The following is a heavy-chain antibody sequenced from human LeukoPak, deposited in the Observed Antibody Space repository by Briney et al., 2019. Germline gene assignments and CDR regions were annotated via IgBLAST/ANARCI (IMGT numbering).Heavy chain of an antibody. CDR2: IYYSGST. CDR3: ARASCGGDCSAPFDY. J-gene: IGHJ4*02. V-gene: IGHV4-59*01. Sequence: SETLSLTCTVSGGSISSYYWSWIRQPPGKGLEWIGYIYYSGSTNYNPSLKSRVTISVDTSKNQFSLKLSSVTAADTAVYYCARASCGGDCSAPFDYWGQGTLVTVSS. D-gene: IGHD2-21*02. CDR1: GGSISSYY.